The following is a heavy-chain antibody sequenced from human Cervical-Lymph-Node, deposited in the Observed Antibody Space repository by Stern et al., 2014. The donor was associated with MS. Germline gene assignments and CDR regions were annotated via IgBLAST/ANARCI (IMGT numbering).Heavy chain of an antibody. CDR2: ITTNTRNP. V-gene: IGHV7-4-1*01. D-gene: IGHD7-27*01. J-gene: IGHJ6*02. CDR3: ARTNWEGHYYYYYGMDV. Sequence: VQLVESGSELKTPGASVKVSCKASGYTFTRYAMNWVRQAPGQVLEWMGWITTNTRNPTYAQGFTVRFVFSLEPSVITASHPIRSLKAEDTAVYYCARTNWEGHYYYYYGMDVWGQGTTVTVSS. CDR1: GYTFTRYA.